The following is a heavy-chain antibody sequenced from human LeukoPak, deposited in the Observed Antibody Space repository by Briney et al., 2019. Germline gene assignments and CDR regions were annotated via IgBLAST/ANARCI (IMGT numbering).Heavy chain of an antibody. V-gene: IGHV1-18*01. CDR2: ISAYNGNT. CDR1: GYTFTSYG. CDR3: ARVESITIFGVVIGNWFDP. Sequence: ASVKVSCKASGYTFTSYGISWVRQAPGQGLEWMEWISAYNGNTNYAQKLQGRVTMTTDTSTSTAYMELRSLRSDDTAVYYCARVESITIFGVVIGNWFDPWGQGTLVTVSS. J-gene: IGHJ5*02. D-gene: IGHD3-3*01.